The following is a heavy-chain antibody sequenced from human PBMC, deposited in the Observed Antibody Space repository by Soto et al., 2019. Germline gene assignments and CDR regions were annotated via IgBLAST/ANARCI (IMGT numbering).Heavy chain of an antibody. D-gene: IGHD3-9*01. CDR2: IYPGDSDT. Sequence: VESLKISCKGSGYSFTNYWIGWVRQMPGKGLEWMGIIYPGDSDTRYSPSFQGQVTISADKSISTAYLQWSSLKASDTAMYDCASRSVPSCFHDRGKGTLVTLSS. CDR1: GYSFTNYW. V-gene: IGHV5-51*01. CDR3: ASRSVPSCFHD. J-gene: IGHJ4*02.